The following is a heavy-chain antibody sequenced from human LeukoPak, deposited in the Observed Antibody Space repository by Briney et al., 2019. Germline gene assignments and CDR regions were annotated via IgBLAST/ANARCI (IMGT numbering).Heavy chain of an antibody. V-gene: IGHV1-2*02. CDR3: AREVLGYSYGYDYYYYMDV. D-gene: IGHD5-18*01. CDR2: INPNSGGT. Sequence: GASVKVSCKASGYTFTGYYMHWVRQAPGQGLEWMGWINPNSGGTNYAQKFQGRVTMTRDTSISTAYMELSRLRSDDTAVYYCAREVLGYSYGYDYYYYMDVWGKGTTVTVSS. J-gene: IGHJ6*03. CDR1: GYTFTGYY.